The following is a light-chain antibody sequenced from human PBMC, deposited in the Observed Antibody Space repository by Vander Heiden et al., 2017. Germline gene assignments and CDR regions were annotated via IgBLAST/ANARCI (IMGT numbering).Light chain of an antibody. Sequence: QSVLTQPPSVSGAPGQRIIISCTGRSSNIGAGYGVHWYQQLPGTAPKLLIYGNTNRPSGVPDRFSGSKSGTSVSLAITGLQAEDEADYYCQSYDSSLSVVFGGGTKLTVL. CDR3: QSYDSSLSVV. J-gene: IGLJ2*01. CDR2: GNT. CDR1: SSNIGAGYG. V-gene: IGLV1-40*01.